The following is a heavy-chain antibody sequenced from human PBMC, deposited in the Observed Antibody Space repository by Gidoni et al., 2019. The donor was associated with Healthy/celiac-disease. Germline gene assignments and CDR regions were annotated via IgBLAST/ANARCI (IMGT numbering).Heavy chain of an antibody. CDR3: AKDTGVGGGFMYYFDY. V-gene: IGHV3-9*01. CDR2: ISWNSGSI. D-gene: IGHD3-16*01. J-gene: IGHJ4*02. Sequence: EVQLVESGGGLVQPGRSLRLSCAASGFTFDDYAMHWVRQAPGKGLEWVSGISWNSGSIGYADSVKGRFTISRDNAKNSLYLQMNSLRAEDTALYYCAKDTGVGGGFMYYFDYWGQGTLVTVSS. CDR1: GFTFDDYA.